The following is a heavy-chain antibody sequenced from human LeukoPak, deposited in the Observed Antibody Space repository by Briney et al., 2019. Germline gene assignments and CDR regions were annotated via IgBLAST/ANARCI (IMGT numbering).Heavy chain of an antibody. CDR1: GRSISSYY. J-gene: IGHJ3*02. D-gene: IGHD3-22*01. V-gene: IGHV4-59*08. Sequence: PSDTLSLTCTVSGRSISSYYWSWIRQPPRKGLEWIGYIYYCGSTNYNPSLKSRVTISVDTSKNQFSLKLSSVTAADTAVYYCARHDTYYYDSSGYKPDAFDIWGKGTMATVSS. CDR3: ARHDTYYYDSSGYKPDAFDI. CDR2: IYYCGST.